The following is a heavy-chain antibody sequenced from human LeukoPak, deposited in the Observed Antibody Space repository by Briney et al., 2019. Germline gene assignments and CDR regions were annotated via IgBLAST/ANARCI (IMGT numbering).Heavy chain of an antibody. J-gene: IGHJ4*02. CDR2: ISTGSSTT. CDR1: GFTFSSYA. CDR3: ARVAAGYSVNYFDY. Sequence: GGSLRLSCAASGFTFSSYAMNWVRQAPGKGLEWVSYISTGSSTTYYADSVKGRFTISRDNVENSLYLQMNSLRDEDTAVYYCARVAAGYSVNYFDYWGQGTLVTVSS. V-gene: IGHV3-48*02. D-gene: IGHD4-23*01.